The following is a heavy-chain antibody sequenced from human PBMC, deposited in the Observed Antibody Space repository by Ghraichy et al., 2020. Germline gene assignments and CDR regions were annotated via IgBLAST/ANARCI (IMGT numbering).Heavy chain of an antibody. V-gene: IGHV1-18*01. Sequence: ASVKVSCKASGYTFTSYGISWVRQAPGQGLERMGWISAYNGNTNYAQKLQGRVTMTTDTSTSTAYMELRSLRSDDTAVYYCARVLSGQVVPAATGWFDPWGQGTLVTVSS. CDR2: ISAYNGNT. D-gene: IGHD2-2*01. CDR3: ARVLSGQVVPAATGWFDP. J-gene: IGHJ5*02. CDR1: GYTFTSYG.